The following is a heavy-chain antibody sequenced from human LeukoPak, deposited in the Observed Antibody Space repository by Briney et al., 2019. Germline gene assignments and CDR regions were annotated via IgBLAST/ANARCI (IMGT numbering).Heavy chain of an antibody. CDR2: IGSSGTTI. CDR1: GFTFSSYE. CDR3: ALLAVASDFDY. V-gene: IGHV3-48*03. Sequence: GGSLRLSCAASGFTFSSYEMNWVRQAPGKGLEWVSNIGSSGTTIYYADSVRGRFSISRDNAKSSLYLQMNILRVEDTAVYYCALLAVASDFDYWGQGALVTVSS. D-gene: IGHD6-19*01. J-gene: IGHJ4*02.